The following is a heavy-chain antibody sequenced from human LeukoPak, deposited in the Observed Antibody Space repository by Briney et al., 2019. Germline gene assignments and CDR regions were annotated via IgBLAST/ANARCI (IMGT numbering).Heavy chain of an antibody. CDR3: ARGSFYGEGFDY. CDR1: GYTFTSYD. Sequence: GASVKVSCKAPGYTFTSYDINWVRQATGQGLEWMGWMNPNSGNTGYAQKFQGRVTMTRNTSISTAYMELSSLRSEDTAVYYCARGSFYGEGFDYWGQGTLVTVSS. J-gene: IGHJ4*02. D-gene: IGHD4-17*01. CDR2: MNPNSGNT. V-gene: IGHV1-8*01.